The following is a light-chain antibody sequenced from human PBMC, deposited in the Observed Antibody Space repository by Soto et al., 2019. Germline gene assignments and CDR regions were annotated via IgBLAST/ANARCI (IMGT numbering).Light chain of an antibody. CDR2: AAS. Sequence: DIQLTQSPSFLSASVGSRVTITGRASQGISSYLAWYQQKPGKDPKLLIYAASTLQSGVPSRFSGSGSGTEFTLKLSSLQTEDFATYDCQQLNSYTIPVGPVTKVDIK. J-gene: IGKJ3*01. CDR1: QGISSY. V-gene: IGKV1-9*01. CDR3: QQLNSYTIP.